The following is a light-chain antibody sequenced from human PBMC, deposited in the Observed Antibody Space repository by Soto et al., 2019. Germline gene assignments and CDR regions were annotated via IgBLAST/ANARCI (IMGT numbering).Light chain of an antibody. Sequence: DIQMTQSPSTLSASVGDRVTITCRASQTISTWLAWYQQKPGKAPKLLIYKASSLEGGDPSRFSGSGSGTEFNITISSLQPDDFAPYYCQQYNTYPLTFGGGTTVDIK. J-gene: IGKJ4*01. CDR2: KAS. CDR3: QQYNTYPLT. V-gene: IGKV1-5*03. CDR1: QTISTW.